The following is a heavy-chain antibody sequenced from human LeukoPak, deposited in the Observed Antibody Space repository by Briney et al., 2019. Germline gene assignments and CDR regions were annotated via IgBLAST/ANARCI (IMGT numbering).Heavy chain of an antibody. CDR2: VYTSGTT. CDR1: GGSITSDY. J-gene: IGHJ5*02. CDR3: AREGNWFDP. V-gene: IGHV4-4*07. Sequence: SETLSLTCTVSGGSITSDYWSWIRQPAGKGLEWIGRVYTSGTTNYNPSLQSRVTISVDTSKNQFSLKLRSVTAADTAVYYCAREGNWFDPWGQGTVVTVSS.